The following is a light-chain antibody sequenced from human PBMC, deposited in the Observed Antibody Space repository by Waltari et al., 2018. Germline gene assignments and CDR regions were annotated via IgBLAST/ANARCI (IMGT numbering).Light chain of an antibody. CDR2: DVS. J-gene: IGLJ3*02. CDR3: CSYAGRYTWV. V-gene: IGLV2-11*01. CDR1: SSDVGGYNY. Sequence: QSALTQPRSVSGSPGQSVTISCTGTSSDVGGYNYVSWFQQHPGKAPKLMIHDVSKRPSGAPDRFSGSKSGNTASLTISGRQADDETDYYCCSYAGRYTWVFGGGTKLTVL.